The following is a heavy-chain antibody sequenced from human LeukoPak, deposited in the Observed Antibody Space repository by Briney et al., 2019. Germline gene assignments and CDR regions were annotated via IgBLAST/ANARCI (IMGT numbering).Heavy chain of an antibody. CDR1: GFTFSSYG. D-gene: IGHD2-15*01. CDR3: GVVY. V-gene: IGHV3-30*03. J-gene: IGHJ4*02. CDR2: ISYDGSNK. Sequence: PGGSLRLSCAASGFTFSSYGMHWVRQAPGKGLEWVAVISYDGSNKYYADSVKGRFTISRDNAKNSLYLQMNSLRAEDTAVYYCGVVYWGQGTPVTVSS.